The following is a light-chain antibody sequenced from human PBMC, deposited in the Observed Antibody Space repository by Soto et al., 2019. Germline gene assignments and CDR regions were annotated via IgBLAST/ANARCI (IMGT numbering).Light chain of an antibody. Sequence: VVMTPTPLSLSVAPGQPASISCKSSQSLLHITGETFLFWYLQKPGQSPQLLIYEVSTRVSGVPDRFSGSGSGTDFTLEISRVETDDVGIYYCMQSTQLPPTFGQGTRLEI. CDR3: MQSTQLPPT. J-gene: IGKJ5*01. CDR2: EVS. V-gene: IGKV2D-29*02. CDR1: QSLLHITGETF.